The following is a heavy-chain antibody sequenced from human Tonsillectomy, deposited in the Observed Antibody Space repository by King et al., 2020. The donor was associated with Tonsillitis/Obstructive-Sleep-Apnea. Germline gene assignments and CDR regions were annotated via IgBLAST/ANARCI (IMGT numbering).Heavy chain of an antibody. J-gene: IGHJ6*02. CDR1: GFTFGDYS. Sequence: VQLVESGGGLEQPGRSLRLSCEGSGFTFGDYSMTWVRQAPGRGLEWVGLIRSKAYGRTTEYAASVKGRFTMSRDDSKSTAYLQMNSLKIEDTAVYYCTRTPYVWGSDRYYYGLDVWGQGTTVTVSS. CDR2: IRSKAYGRTT. D-gene: IGHD3-16*02. V-gene: IGHV3-49*04. CDR3: TRTPYVWGSDRYYYGLDV.